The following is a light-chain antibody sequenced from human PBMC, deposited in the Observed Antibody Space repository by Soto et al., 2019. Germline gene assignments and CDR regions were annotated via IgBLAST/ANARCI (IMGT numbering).Light chain of an antibody. CDR3: QQYYSTPLT. Sequence: DIVMTQSPDSLAVSLGERATINCKSSQSLLYSSSNKNYLAWYQQKPGQPPNLLIYWASTRESGVPDRFSGSGSGTDFTLTISSLQAEDVAVYYCQQYYSTPLTFGGGTKVEIK. J-gene: IGKJ4*01. V-gene: IGKV4-1*01. CDR1: QSLLYSSSNKNY. CDR2: WAS.